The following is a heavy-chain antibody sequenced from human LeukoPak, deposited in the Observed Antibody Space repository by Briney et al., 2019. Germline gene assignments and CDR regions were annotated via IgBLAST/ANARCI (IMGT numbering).Heavy chain of an antibody. V-gene: IGHV4-39*01. Sequence: SETLSLTCTVSGGSISSSSYYWGWIRQPPGKGLEWIGSIYYSGSTYYNPSLKSRVTISVDTSKNQFSLKLSSVTAADTAVYYCARGNYYDSSGYWPPFDYWGQGTLVTVSS. CDR3: ARGNYYDSSGYWPPFDY. CDR1: GGSISSSSYY. J-gene: IGHJ4*02. D-gene: IGHD3-22*01. CDR2: IYYSGST.